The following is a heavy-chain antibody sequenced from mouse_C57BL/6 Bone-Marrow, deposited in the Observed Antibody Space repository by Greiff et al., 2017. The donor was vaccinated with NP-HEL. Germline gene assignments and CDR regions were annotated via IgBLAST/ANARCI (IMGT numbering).Heavy chain of an antibody. Sequence: QVQLQQPGAELVKPGASVKMSCKASGYTFTSYWITWVKQRPGQGLEWIGDIYPGSGSTNYNEKFKSKATLTVDTSSSTAYMQLSSLTSEDSAVYYCARKDDRYYDPYFDYWGQGTTLTVAS. J-gene: IGHJ2*01. CDR3: ARKDDRYYDPYFDY. D-gene: IGHD2-4*01. V-gene: IGHV1-55*01. CDR2: IYPGSGST. CDR1: GYTFTSYW.